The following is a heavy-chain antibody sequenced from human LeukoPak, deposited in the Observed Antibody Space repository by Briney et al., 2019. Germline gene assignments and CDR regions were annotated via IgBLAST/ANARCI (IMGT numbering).Heavy chain of an antibody. CDR1: GYTFTGYY. J-gene: IGHJ4*02. D-gene: IGHD1-26*01. Sequence: ASVKVSCKASGYTFTGYYMHWVRQAPGQGLEWMGWINPNSGGTNYAQKFQGRVTMTRDTSISTAYMELSRLRSDDTAVYYCARVDSGSYCLDYWGQGTLVTVSS. CDR2: INPNSGGT. CDR3: ARVDSGSYCLDY. V-gene: IGHV1-2*02.